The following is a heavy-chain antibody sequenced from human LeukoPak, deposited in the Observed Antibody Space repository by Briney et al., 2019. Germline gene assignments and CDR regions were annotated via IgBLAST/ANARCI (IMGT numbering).Heavy chain of an antibody. V-gene: IGHV3-30*02. CDR2: IRYDGNNK. Sequence: GGSLRLSCAAFGFTVSSNYMSWVRQAPGKGLEWAAYIRYDGNNKNYADSVKGRFTISRDNSKNTLYLQMNSLRVEDTAVYYCAKDGSGRDSSYFDQWGQGTLVTVSS. D-gene: IGHD1-26*01. J-gene: IGHJ4*02. CDR3: AKDGSGRDSSYFDQ. CDR1: GFTVSSNY.